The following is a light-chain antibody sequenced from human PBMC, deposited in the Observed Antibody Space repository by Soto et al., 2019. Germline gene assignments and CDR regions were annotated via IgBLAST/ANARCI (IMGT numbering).Light chain of an antibody. CDR2: DVS. CDR1: SSDFGGYNY. V-gene: IGLV2-11*01. J-gene: IGLJ3*02. CDR3: TSYGGRDNLM. Sequence: QSALTQPRSVSGSPGQSVTISCTGTSSDFGGYNYVSWYQHHPGKAPKLMIYDVSERPSGVPDRFSGSKSGNTASLTISGLQAEDEADYYCTSYGGRDNLMFGGGTKVTVL.